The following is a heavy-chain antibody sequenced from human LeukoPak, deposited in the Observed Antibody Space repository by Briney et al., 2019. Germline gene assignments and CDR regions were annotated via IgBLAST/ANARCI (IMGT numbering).Heavy chain of an antibody. J-gene: IGHJ4*02. Sequence: GGSLRLSCAASGSTFSSFAMSWIRQAPGKGLEWVSAVSGSGGSTSYADSVKGRFTISRDNSKNTLYLQMNSLRAEDTAVYYCANDYYGDSLGVNYWGQGTLVTVSS. CDR1: GSTFSSFA. CDR2: VSGSGGST. V-gene: IGHV3-23*01. CDR3: ANDYYGDSLGVNY. D-gene: IGHD4-17*01.